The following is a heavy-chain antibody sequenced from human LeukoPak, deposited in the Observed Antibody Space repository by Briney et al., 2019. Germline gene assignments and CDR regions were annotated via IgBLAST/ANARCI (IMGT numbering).Heavy chain of an antibody. CDR3: ARSMIVGATRSGYFNS. Sequence: GGSLRLSCAASGFTFSSYEMNWVRQAPGKGLEWVSYISSSGSTIYYVDSVKGRFTISRDNAKTSLYLQMNSLRAEDTAVYFCARSMIVGATRSGYFNSWGQGTLVTVSS. CDR2: ISSSGSTI. CDR1: GFTFSSYE. V-gene: IGHV3-48*03. D-gene: IGHD1-26*01. J-gene: IGHJ4*02.